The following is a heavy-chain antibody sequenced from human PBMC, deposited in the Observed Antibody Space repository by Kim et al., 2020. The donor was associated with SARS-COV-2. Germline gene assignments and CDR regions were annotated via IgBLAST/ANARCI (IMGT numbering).Heavy chain of an antibody. J-gene: IGHJ4*02. CDR3: ARRPSVVAALDY. V-gene: IGHV3-23*01. Sequence: YVDSVKGRFTTSRDNSKNTLYLQMTSLRAEDTAVYYCARRPSVVAALDYWGQGTLVTVSS. D-gene: IGHD2-15*01.